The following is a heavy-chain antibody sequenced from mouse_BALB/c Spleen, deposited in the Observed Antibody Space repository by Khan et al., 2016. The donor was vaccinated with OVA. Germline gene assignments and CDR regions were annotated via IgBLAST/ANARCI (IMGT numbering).Heavy chain of an antibody. CDR1: GYTFSSYW. CDR2: ILPGSGST. Sequence: QMQLEESGAELMKPGASVKISCKATGYTFSSYWIEWVKQRPGHGLEWIGEILPGSGSTNYNERFKGKATFTADTSSNTVYMQLSSLTSDDSAVYYCARHGNHCYFDVWGAGTTVTVSS. J-gene: IGHJ1*01. V-gene: IGHV1-9*01. D-gene: IGHD2-1*01. CDR3: ARHGNHCYFDV.